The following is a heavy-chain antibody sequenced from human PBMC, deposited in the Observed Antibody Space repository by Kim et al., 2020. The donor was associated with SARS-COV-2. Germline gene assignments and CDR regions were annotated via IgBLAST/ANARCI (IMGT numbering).Heavy chain of an antibody. J-gene: IGHJ4*02. V-gene: IGHV4-34*01. Sequence: PSLKSRVTISVDTSKNQFSLKLSSVTAADTAVYDCARGRIAVAANSPFDYWGQGTLVTVSS. CDR3: ARGRIAVAANSPFDY. D-gene: IGHD6-19*01.